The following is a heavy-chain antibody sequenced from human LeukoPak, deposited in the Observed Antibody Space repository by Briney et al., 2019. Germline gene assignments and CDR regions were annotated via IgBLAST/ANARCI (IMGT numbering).Heavy chain of an antibody. CDR2: INPNSGGT. V-gene: IGHV1-2*02. CDR1: GYTFTGYY. J-gene: IGHJ4*02. CDR3: ARERGHSSSSQGGNY. Sequence: ASVKVSCKASGYTFTGYYMHWVRQAPGQGLEWMGWINPNSGGTNYAQKFQGRVTMTRDTSIRTAYMELSRLRSDDTAVYYCARERGHSSSSQGGNYWGQGTLVTVSS. D-gene: IGHD6-6*01.